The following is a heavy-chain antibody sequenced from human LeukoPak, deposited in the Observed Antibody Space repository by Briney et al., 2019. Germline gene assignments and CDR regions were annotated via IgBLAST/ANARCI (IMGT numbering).Heavy chain of an antibody. CDR1: GYTFTGYY. V-gene: IGHV1-2*02. J-gene: IGHJ4*02. D-gene: IGHD2-2*01. CDR2: INPNSGGT. Sequence: ASVKVSCKASGYTFTGYYMHWVRQAPGQGLEWMGWINPNSGGTNYAQKFQGRVTMTRDTSISTAYMELSRLRSDDTAVYYCAREVSTSCPSDYWGQGTLVTVSS. CDR3: AREVSTSCPSDY.